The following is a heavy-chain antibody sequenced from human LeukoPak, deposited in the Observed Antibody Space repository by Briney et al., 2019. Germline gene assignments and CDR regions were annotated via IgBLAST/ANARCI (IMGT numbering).Heavy chain of an antibody. Sequence: ASVKVSCKASGYTFTSYYMHWVRQAPGQGLEWMGIINPSGGSTSYAQKFQGRVTMTRDMSTSTVYMELSSLRSEDTAGYYCARALVGATHFDYWGQGTLVTVSS. CDR1: GYTFTSYY. V-gene: IGHV1-46*01. CDR3: ARALVGATHFDY. CDR2: INPSGGST. D-gene: IGHD1-26*01. J-gene: IGHJ4*02.